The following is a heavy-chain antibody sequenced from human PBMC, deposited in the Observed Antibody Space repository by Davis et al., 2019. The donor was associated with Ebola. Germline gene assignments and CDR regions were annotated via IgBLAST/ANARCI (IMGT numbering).Heavy chain of an antibody. D-gene: IGHD5-12*01. J-gene: IGHJ4*02. CDR3: AVRGYTDYKTTNYSDY. Sequence: AASVKVSCKASGGIFSSYAISWVRQAPGQGLEWMGGIIPIFGTANYAQKFQGRVTITADESTSTAYMDLSSLRSEDTAVYYCAVRGYTDYKTTNYSDYWGQGTLVTVST. CDR1: GGIFSSYA. CDR2: IIPIFGTA. V-gene: IGHV1-69*13.